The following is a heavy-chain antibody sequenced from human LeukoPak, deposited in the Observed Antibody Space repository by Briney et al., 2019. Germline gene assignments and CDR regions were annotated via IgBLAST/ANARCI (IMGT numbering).Heavy chain of an antibody. CDR3: SRGQRGGGGSGSYYNYYYYYMDV. CDR2: IVPIFGTA. Sequence: WASVKVSCTASGGTFSNYAISWVRQAPGQGLEGLGGIVPIFGTANYAQKFQGRVTITADESTSTAYMELSSLRSAHPAGHCCSRGQRGGGGSGSYYNYYYYYMDVWGKGTTVTISS. J-gene: IGHJ6*03. V-gene: IGHV1-69*13. D-gene: IGHD3-10*01. CDR1: GGTFSNYA.